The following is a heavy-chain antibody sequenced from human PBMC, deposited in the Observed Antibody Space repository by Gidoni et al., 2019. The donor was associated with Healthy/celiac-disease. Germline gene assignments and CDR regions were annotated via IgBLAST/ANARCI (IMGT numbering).Heavy chain of an antibody. CDR1: GFTVSSNY. J-gene: IGHJ3*02. D-gene: IGHD6-19*01. CDR3: ATPGGGYSSGWYSPDAFDI. Sequence: EVQLVESGAGLIQPGGSLRLSCAASGFTVSSNYMGWVRQAPGKGLEWVSVIYSGGSTYYADSVKGRFTISRDNSKNTLYLQMNSLRAEDTAVYYCATPGGGYSSGWYSPDAFDIWGQGTMVTVSS. V-gene: IGHV3-53*01. CDR2: IYSGGST.